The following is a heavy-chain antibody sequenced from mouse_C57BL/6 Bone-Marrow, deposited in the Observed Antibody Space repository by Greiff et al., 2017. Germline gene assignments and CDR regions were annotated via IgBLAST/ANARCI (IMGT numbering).Heavy chain of an antibody. Sequence: QVQLQQPGAELVKPGASVKLSCKASGYTFTSYWMHWVKQRPGHGLEWIGMIHPNSGSTNYNEKFKSKATLTVAKSSSTAYMQLSSLTSEDSAVYSSARSYVCYSIWAWFAYWGQGTLVTVSA. V-gene: IGHV1-64*01. CDR2: IHPNSGST. J-gene: IGHJ3*01. CDR1: GYTFTSYW. D-gene: IGHD2-5*01. CDR3: ARSYVCYSIWAWFAY.